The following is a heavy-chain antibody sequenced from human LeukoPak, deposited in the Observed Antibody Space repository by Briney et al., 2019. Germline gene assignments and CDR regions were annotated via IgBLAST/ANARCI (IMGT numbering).Heavy chain of an antibody. CDR2: INAYNGNT. D-gene: IGHD2-2*01. V-gene: IGHV1-18*01. Sequence: ASVKVSCKASGYTFTSYAMNWVRQAPGQGLEWMGWINAYNGNTNYAQKVQGRVTMTTDTSTSTAYMELRSLRSDDTAVYYCARVDVVVVPTLGWFGPWGQGTLVTVSS. J-gene: IGHJ5*02. CDR3: ARVDVVVVPTLGWFGP. CDR1: GYTFTSYA.